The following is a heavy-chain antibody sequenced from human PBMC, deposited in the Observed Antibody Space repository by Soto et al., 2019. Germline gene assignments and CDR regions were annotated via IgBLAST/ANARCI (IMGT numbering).Heavy chain of an antibody. D-gene: IGHD5-12*01. Sequence: EVQLLESGGGLVQPGGSLRLSCAASGFTFSSYAMSWVRQAPGKGLEWVSAISGSGGSTYYADSVKGRFTISSDNSKNTQYLQMKNLRAEDTAIYYCAPPPKWLRSTIDAFDLWGQGTIVTV. CDR2: ISGSGGST. V-gene: IGHV3-23*01. CDR3: APPPKWLRSTIDAFDL. CDR1: GFTFSSYA. J-gene: IGHJ3*01.